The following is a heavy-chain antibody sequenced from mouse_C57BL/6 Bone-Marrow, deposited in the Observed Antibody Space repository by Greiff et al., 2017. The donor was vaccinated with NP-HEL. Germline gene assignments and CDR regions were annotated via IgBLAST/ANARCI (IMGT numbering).Heavy chain of an antibody. D-gene: IGHD2-4*01. CDR1: GFTFTDYG. V-gene: IGHV5-17*01. CDR2: ISSGSSTI. CDR3: ARPYDYDWYFDV. J-gene: IGHJ1*03. Sequence: EVQRVESGGGLVKPGGSLKLSCAASGFTFTDYGMHWVRQAPEKGLEWVAYISSGSSTIYYADTVKGRFTISRDNAKNTLFLQMTSLRSEDTAMYYCARPYDYDWYFDVWGTGTTVTVSS.